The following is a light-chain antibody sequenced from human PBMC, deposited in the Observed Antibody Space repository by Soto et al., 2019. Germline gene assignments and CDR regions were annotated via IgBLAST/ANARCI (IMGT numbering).Light chain of an antibody. CDR3: QSFDSTSVV. CDR1: GGSIANHY. J-gene: IGLJ3*02. Sequence: NFMLTQPHSVSESPGKTVTISCTRSGGSIANHYVQWYQQRPGSAPTTVIYEDNQRPSGVPDRFSGSIGSSSNSASLTLSGLKTEDEADYYCQSFDSTSVVFGGGTKLTVL. CDR2: EDN. V-gene: IGLV6-57*04.